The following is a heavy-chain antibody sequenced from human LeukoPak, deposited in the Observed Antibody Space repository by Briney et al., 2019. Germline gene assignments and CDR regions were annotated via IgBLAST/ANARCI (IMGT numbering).Heavy chain of an antibody. CDR3: ARVDGSGSYSPHFDY. V-gene: IGHV4-38-2*02. D-gene: IGHD3-10*01. CDR1: GYSISSGYY. Sequence: SETLSLTCTVSGYSISSGYYWGWIRQPPGKGLEWIGSIYHSGSTYYNPSLKSRVTISVDTSKNQFSLKLSSVTAADTAVYYCARVDGSGSYSPHFDYWGQGTLVTVSS. CDR2: IYHSGST. J-gene: IGHJ4*02.